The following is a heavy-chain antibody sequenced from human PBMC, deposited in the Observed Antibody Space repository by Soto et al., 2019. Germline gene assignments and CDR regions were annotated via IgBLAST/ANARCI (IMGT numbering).Heavy chain of an antibody. J-gene: IGHJ4*02. CDR1: GYSFTSYW. Sequence: GESLKISCKGSGYSFTSYWIAWVRQMPGKGLEWMAIINPGDSETKYSPSFQGQVTISADKSINTAYLQRSSLKASDTAMYYCASHATYYDILSGYYFDYWGQGTQVTVSS. CDR3: ASHATYYDILSGYYFDY. V-gene: IGHV5-51*01. D-gene: IGHD3-9*01. CDR2: INPGDSET.